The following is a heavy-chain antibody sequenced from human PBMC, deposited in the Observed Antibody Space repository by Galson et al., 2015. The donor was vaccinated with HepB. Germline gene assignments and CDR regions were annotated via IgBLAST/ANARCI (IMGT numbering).Heavy chain of an antibody. D-gene: IGHD4-23*01. V-gene: IGHV3-23*01. CDR1: GFTFSSYA. CDR3: AKDPHAYGGNSLFDY. CDR2: ISGSGGST. Sequence: SLRLSCAASGFTFSSYAMSWVRQAPGKGLEWVSAISGSGGSTYYADSVKGRFTISRDNSKNTLYLQMNSLRAEDTAVYYCAKDPHAYGGNSLFDYWGQGTLVTVSS. J-gene: IGHJ4*02.